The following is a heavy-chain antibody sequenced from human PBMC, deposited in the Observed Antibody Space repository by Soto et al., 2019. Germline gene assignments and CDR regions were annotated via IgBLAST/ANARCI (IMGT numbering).Heavy chain of an antibody. V-gene: IGHV4-39*01. CDR1: GGCISSSSYY. CDR2: IYYSGST. J-gene: IGHJ5*02. D-gene: IGHD3-9*01. Sequence: PSETLSLTSTVSGGCISSSSYYWGWIRQPPGKGLEWIGSIYYSGSTYYNPSLKSRVTISVDTSKNQFSLKLSSVTAADTAVYYFARLVRYFDWLDNWGQRTLVTVSS. CDR3: ARLVRYFDWLDN.